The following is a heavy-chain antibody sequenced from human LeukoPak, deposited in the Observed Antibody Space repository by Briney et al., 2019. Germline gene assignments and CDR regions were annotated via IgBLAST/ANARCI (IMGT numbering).Heavy chain of an antibody. V-gene: IGHV3-7*01. CDR3: ARALLGSYRWYCSGGSCYSPDYFDY. CDR1: GFTFTDYY. J-gene: IGHJ4*02. D-gene: IGHD2-15*01. Sequence: PGGSLRLSCAASGFTFTDYYMSWIGQAPGKGLEWVANIKQDGSEKYYVDSVKGRFTISRDNAKNSLYLQMNSLRAEDTAVYYCARALLGSYRWYCSGGSCYSPDYFDYWGQGTLVTVSS. CDR2: IKQDGSEK.